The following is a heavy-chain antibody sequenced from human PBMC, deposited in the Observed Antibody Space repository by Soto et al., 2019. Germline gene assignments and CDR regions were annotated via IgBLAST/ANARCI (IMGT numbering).Heavy chain of an antibody. V-gene: IGHV4-38-2*01. CDR2: IYYSGNT. CDR3: ARGPLYYDETSGHHYRGPFDS. D-gene: IGHD3-16*01. Sequence: SETLSLTCAVSDYSISYGYYWAWIRQPPGKGLEWIGSIYYSGNTYYNPSLKSRLTISVDTSNNQFSLKVRSVTAADTAMYFCARGPLYYDETSGHHYRGPFDSWGQGSLVTVPQ. CDR1: DYSISYGYY. J-gene: IGHJ4*02.